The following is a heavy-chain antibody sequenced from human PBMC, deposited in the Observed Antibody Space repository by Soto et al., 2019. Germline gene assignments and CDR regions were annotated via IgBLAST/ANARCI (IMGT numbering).Heavy chain of an antibody. CDR2: IVPRFGSP. V-gene: IGHV1-69*06. CDR3: ARDRIQLRLGKYSFNGMDV. Sequence: QVQLVQSGDEMRRPGSSLRVSCKASGDTFSDFAFSWVRQAPGQGLEWMGGIVPRFGSPNYAQKFGGRVTISADTSTSTVYMEVSSLRFDDTAVYFCARDRIQLRLGKYSFNGMDVWGQGTTITVSS. CDR1: GDTFSDFA. J-gene: IGHJ6*02. D-gene: IGHD3-16*01.